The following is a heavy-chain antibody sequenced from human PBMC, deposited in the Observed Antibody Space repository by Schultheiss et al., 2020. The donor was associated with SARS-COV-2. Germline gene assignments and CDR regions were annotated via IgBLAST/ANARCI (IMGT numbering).Heavy chain of an antibody. CDR2: INPNSGGT. D-gene: IGHD3-10*01. V-gene: IGHV1-2*02. CDR3: ASSMVRGFNWFDP. J-gene: IGHJ5*02. Sequence: ASVKVSCKASGGTFSSYAISWVRQATGQGLEWMGWINPNSGGTNYAQKFQGRVTMTRDTSISTAYMELSRLRSDDTAVYYCASSMVRGFNWFDPWGQGTLVTVSS. CDR1: GGTFSSYA.